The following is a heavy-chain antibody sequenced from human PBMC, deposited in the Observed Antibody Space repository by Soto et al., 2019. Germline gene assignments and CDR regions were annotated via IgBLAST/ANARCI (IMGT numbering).Heavy chain of an antibody. CDR1: GYTFTSYG. V-gene: IGHV1-18*04. CDR2: ISAYNGNT. D-gene: IGHD3-3*01. CDR3: ARLQGRLYYDFWSGYFDAALQGYGMDV. J-gene: IGHJ6*02. Sequence: GASVKVSCKASGYTFTSYGISWVRQAPGQGLEWTGWISAYNGNTNYAQKLQGRVTMTTDTSTSTAYMELRSLRSDDTAVYYCARLQGRLYYDFWSGYFDAALQGYGMDVWGQGTTGTVSS.